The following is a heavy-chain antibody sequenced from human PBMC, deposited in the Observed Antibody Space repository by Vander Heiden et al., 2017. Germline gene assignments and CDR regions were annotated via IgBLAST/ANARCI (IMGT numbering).Heavy chain of an antibody. V-gene: IGHV4-39*02. Sequence: QPQLQESGPGLVKPSETLSLTCTVSGGSIRSTRWHWGWIGQPPGKGLEGVGSIYYSGSTFYNPSLKSRVIISADTSQNHFSVKLGSVTAADTAVYYCARGGNIYGWFDSWGQGTLVTVSS. CDR2: IYYSGST. D-gene: IGHD5-18*01. J-gene: IGHJ5*01. CDR1: GGSIRSTRWH. CDR3: ARGGNIYGWFDS.